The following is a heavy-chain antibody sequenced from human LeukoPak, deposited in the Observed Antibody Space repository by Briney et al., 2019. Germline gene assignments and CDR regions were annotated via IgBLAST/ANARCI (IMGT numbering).Heavy chain of an antibody. J-gene: IGHJ4*02. CDR3: ARELGGFDC. V-gene: IGHV3-23*01. CDR2: VSGSGGST. CDR1: GFTFSTYA. Sequence: GGSLRLSCAASGFTFSTYAMSWVRQAPGKGLEWVSAVSGSGGSTYYTDSVKGRFTISRDNSKNTVYLQMNSLRAEDTAMYYCARELGGFDCWGQGTLVTVSS.